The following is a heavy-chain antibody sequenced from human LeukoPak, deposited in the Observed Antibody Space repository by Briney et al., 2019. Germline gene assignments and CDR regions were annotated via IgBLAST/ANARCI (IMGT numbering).Heavy chain of an antibody. CDR1: GYTFTSYD. J-gene: IGHJ4*02. Sequence: ASVKVSCKASGYTFTSYDINWVRQATGQGLEWLGWMNPNSGNTGYAQKFQGRVTMTRNTSISTAYMELSSLRSEGTAVYYCARSPPGYGNFDYWGQGTLVTVSS. V-gene: IGHV1-8*01. CDR3: ARSPPGYGNFDY. CDR2: MNPNSGNT. D-gene: IGHD2-15*01.